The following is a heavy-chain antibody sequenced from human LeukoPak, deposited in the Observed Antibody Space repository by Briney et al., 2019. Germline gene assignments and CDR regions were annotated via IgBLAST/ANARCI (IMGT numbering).Heavy chain of an antibody. Sequence: GGSLRLSCAASGFTFSSAWVSWVRQAPGKGLEWVGRIKRKTDGGTTDYTAPVRGRFTISRDNAKNSVYLQMNSLRAEDTAVYYCARDHSLRFDYWGQGTLVIVSS. J-gene: IGHJ4*02. CDR2: IKRKTDGGTT. CDR1: GFTFSSAW. D-gene: IGHD3-16*02. CDR3: ARDHSLRFDY. V-gene: IGHV3-15*01.